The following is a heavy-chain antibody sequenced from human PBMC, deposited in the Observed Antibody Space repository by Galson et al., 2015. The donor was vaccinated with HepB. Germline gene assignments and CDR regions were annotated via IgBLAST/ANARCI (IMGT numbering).Heavy chain of an antibody. V-gene: IGHV3-74*01. D-gene: IGHD6-13*01. J-gene: IGHJ4*02. Sequence: SLRLSCAASGFTFSNYRMHWVRQAPGKGLVWVSRINSDGTYITCADSVKGRFTISRDNAKNTLYLQMNSPRAEDTALYYCARTRGAAAGIFDYWGQGSLVTVSS. CDR1: GFTFSNYR. CDR2: INSDGTYI. CDR3: ARTRGAAAGIFDY.